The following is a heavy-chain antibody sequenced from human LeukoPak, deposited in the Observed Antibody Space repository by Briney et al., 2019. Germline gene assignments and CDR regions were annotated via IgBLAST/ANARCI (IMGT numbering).Heavy chain of an antibody. Sequence: SGGTLRLSCAASGFMFRSYGLSWVRQAPGKGLEWVSSISGSGDRTYYTDSVKGRFTISRDNSKNTLYLQMNSLRAEDTAVYYCAKHTPMPLSRGYFEYWGQGTLVTVSS. D-gene: IGHD5-18*01. J-gene: IGHJ4*02. CDR3: AKHTPMPLSRGYFEY. CDR1: GFMFRSYG. CDR2: ISGSGDRT. V-gene: IGHV3-23*01.